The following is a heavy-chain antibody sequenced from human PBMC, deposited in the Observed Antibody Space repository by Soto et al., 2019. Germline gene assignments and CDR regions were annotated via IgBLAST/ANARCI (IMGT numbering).Heavy chain of an antibody. V-gene: IGHV1-58*01. D-gene: IGHD6-6*01. CDR2: IVVGSGNA. J-gene: IGHJ4*02. Sequence: AVKVSCKASGFTFSSSAVQWVRQARGQRLEWIGWIVVGSGNANYAQKFQERVTITRDMSTSTAYMELSSLGSEDTAVYYCAALSIAAREFDYWGQGTLVTVSS. CDR3: AALSIAAREFDY. CDR1: GFTFSSSA.